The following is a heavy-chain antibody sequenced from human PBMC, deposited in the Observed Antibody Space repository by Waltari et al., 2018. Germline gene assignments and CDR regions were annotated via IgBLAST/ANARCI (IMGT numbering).Heavy chain of an antibody. CDR1: GASIASSNYY. D-gene: IGHD3-3*01. V-gene: IGHV4-39*01. Sequence: QLQLQESGPGLVKPSETLSLTCSVSGASIASSNYYWGWVRQHPGKGLEWIGSIYYTGSTYYTPSLKSRVAFSVGTSRNQFSLKLTSVTAADTAIYYCSRTYYNFRSGQRRDTFHIWGPGTMVPVSS. CDR2: IYYTGST. J-gene: IGHJ3*02. CDR3: SRTYYNFRSGQRRDTFHI.